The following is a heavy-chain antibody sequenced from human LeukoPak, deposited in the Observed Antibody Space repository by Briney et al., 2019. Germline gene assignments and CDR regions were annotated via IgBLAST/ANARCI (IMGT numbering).Heavy chain of an antibody. CDR2: ISDSGGST. CDR1: GFTFSSSA. CDR3: TKGGSYAPLDY. Sequence: GGSLRLSCAASGFTFSSSAMTWVRQAPGKGLEWVSAISDSGGSTIYTDSVRGRFTISRDNSKNTLYLQMNTLRAEDTAVYYCTKGGSYAPLDYWGQGTLVTASS. J-gene: IGHJ4*02. V-gene: IGHV3-23*01. D-gene: IGHD1-26*01.